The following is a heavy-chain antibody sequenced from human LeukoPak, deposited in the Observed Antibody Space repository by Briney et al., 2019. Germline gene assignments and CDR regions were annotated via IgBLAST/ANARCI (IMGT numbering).Heavy chain of an antibody. CDR2: INPNSGDT. CDR3: ALSHGPAHCLGSNCPNFYYYYYMDV. CDR1: GSPFTGFY. J-gene: IGHJ6*03. D-gene: IGHD6-13*01. V-gene: IGHV1-2*02. Sequence: ASVKVSCKPSGSPFTGFYIHWVRQAPGQGLEWMGWINPNSGDTNYAQDFQGRVTMTRDTSISTAYMDVSSLRSDDTAVYFCALSHGPAHCLGSNCPNFYYYYYMDVWGKGTTVTVSS.